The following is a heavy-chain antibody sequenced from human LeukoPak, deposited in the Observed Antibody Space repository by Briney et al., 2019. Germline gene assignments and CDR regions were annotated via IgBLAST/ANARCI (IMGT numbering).Heavy chain of an antibody. V-gene: IGHV3-20*04. Sequence: GGPLRLSCAASGLTLEDCGMSWVPQAPGKELECVSDIKWTGVSTGYAYSVQGRLIISRDIAKNSLYLQMNSLRAEDTALYYCARDGVLPYYVDYWGQGNLVTVSS. CDR2: IKWTGVST. J-gene: IGHJ4*02. D-gene: IGHD3-3*01. CDR3: ARDGVLPYYVDY. CDR1: GLTLEDCG.